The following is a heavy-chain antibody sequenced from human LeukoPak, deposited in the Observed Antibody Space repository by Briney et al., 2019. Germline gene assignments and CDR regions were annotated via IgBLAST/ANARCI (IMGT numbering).Heavy chain of an antibody. J-gene: IGHJ4*02. Sequence: SETLSLTCTVSGGSVSGFYWSWLRQPPGKGLEWLGYMHSTGSTNYNPSLKSRVTFSVDTSKNQFSLRRNSRTAADTAVYYCARQDNDYAYYFEYWGQGNLVTVSS. D-gene: IGHD4-17*01. CDR3: ARQDNDYAYYFEY. CDR2: MHSTGST. V-gene: IGHV4-59*08. CDR1: GGSVSGFY.